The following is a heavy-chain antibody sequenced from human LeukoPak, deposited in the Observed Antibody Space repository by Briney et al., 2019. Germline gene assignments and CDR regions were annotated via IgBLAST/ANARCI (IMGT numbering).Heavy chain of an antibody. Sequence: SETLSLTCTVSGGSISSYYWSWIRQPAGKGLEWIGRIYTSGSTNYNPSLKSRATMSVDTSKNQFSLKLSSVTAADTAVYYCARDRGSGYYPDAFDIWGQGTMVTVSS. CDR2: IYTSGST. CDR3: ARDRGSGYYPDAFDI. D-gene: IGHD3-22*01. J-gene: IGHJ3*02. CDR1: GGSISSYY. V-gene: IGHV4-4*07.